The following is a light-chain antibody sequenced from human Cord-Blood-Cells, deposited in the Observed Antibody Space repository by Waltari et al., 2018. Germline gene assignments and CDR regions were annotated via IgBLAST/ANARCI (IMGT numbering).Light chain of an antibody. CDR3: QQYNSYPST. V-gene: IGKV1-5*01. CDR1: QSISSW. CDR2: DAS. Sequence: DIPMTQPPSTLSASVGDRVPITCRASQSISSWLAWYQQKPGKAPKLLIYDASSLESGVPSRFSGSGSGTEFTLTISSLQPDDFATYYCQQYNSYPSTFGQGTKLEIK. J-gene: IGKJ2*01.